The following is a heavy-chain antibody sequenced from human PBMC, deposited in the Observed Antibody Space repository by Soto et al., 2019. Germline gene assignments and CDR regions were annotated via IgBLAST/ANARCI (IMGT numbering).Heavy chain of an antibody. D-gene: IGHD5-18*01. CDR1: GFTFSSYS. CDR2: ISSSSSYI. Sequence: GGSLRLSCAASGFTFSSYSMNWVRQAPGKGLEWVSSISSSSSYIYYADSVKGRLTISRDNAKNSLYLQMNSLRAEDTAVYYCARAKTVDTAMVDYWGQGTLVTVSS. CDR3: ARAKTVDTAMVDY. J-gene: IGHJ4*02. V-gene: IGHV3-21*01.